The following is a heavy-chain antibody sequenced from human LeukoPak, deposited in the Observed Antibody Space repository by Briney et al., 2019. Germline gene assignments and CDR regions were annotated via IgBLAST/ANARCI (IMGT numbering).Heavy chain of an antibody. V-gene: IGHV3-30-3*01. CDR3: AREESSSSFDC. CDR2: MSYDGSIK. D-gene: IGHD6-13*01. Sequence: GGSLRLSCAASGFTFSNYAMHWVRQAPGKGLEWVAVMSYDGSIKYYADSVKGRLTVSRDNSKNTLYLQMNSLRAVDTAVYYCAREESSSSFDCWGQGTLVTVSS. J-gene: IGHJ4*02. CDR1: GFTFSNYA.